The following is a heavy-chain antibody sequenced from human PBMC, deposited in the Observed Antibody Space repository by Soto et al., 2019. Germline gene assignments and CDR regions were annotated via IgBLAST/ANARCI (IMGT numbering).Heavy chain of an antibody. CDR2: ISSDSVWI. V-gene: IGHV3-21*01. D-gene: IGHD1-26*01. CDR3: PTVSYCYYSD. J-gene: IGHJ4*02. CDR1: GFTFISST. Sequence: WGSMRLACAASGFTFISSTINFFRQSPGKGLEWVSSISSDSVWIYYAASVKGRFTISRDNAKNSLFLQLSSLRAEDTAVYYCPTVSYCYYSDWGQGTLVTVSS.